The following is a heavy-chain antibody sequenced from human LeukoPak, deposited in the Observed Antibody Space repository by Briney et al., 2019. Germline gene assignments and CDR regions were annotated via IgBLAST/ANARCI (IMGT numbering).Heavy chain of an antibody. CDR1: GGTFSSYA. V-gene: IGHV1-69*06. CDR2: IIPIFGTA. CDR3: ARGLLWFGELLRYGMDV. J-gene: IGHJ6*04. D-gene: IGHD3-10*01. Sequence: SVKVSCKASGGTFSSYAISWVRQAPGQGLEWMGGIIPIFGTANYAQKLQARVTITADKSTSTAYMELSSLRSEDTAVYYCARGLLWFGELLRYGMDVWGKGTTVTVSS.